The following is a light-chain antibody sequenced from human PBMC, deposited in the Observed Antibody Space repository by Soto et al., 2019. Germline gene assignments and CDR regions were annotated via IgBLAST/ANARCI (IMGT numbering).Light chain of an antibody. V-gene: IGLV2-18*02. CDR2: EVT. Sequence: QSVRTQPPSVSGSPGQSVTISCTGTSSDVGSYNRVSWYQQPPGTAPKLTIYEVTNRPSGVPDRFSGTKSGNTASLTISGLQAEDEADYYCSAYTTDTTLVFGGGTKLTVL. CDR1: SSDVGSYNR. J-gene: IGLJ2*01. CDR3: SAYTTDTTLV.